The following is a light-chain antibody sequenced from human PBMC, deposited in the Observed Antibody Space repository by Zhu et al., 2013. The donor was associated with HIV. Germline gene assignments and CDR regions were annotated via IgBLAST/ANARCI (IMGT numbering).Light chain of an antibody. V-gene: IGKV1-5*01. CDR2: AAS. CDR1: QSISSW. J-gene: IGKJ4*01. CDR3: QQYSSYPLT. Sequence: DIQMTQSPSTLSASVGDRVTITCRASQSISSWSAWYQQKPGKAPRLLIYAASTLQTGVPSRSSGSGSGTEFTLTISSLQPDDFATYYCQQYSSYPLTFGGGTRVEVK.